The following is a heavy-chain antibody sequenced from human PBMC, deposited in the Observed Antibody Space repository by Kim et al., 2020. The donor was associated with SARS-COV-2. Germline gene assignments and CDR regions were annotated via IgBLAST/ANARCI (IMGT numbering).Heavy chain of an antibody. CDR1: GFTFSSYS. V-gene: IGHV3-21*01. Sequence: GGSLRLSCAASGFTFSSYSMHWVRQAPGKGLEWVSSISSSSSYIYYADSVKGRFTISRDNAKNSLYLQMNSLRAEDTAVYYCARDNREDYYDSSGYYFDAVDIWGQGTMVTVSS. CDR2: ISSSSSYI. D-gene: IGHD3-22*01. J-gene: IGHJ3*02. CDR3: ARDNREDYYDSSGYYFDAVDI.